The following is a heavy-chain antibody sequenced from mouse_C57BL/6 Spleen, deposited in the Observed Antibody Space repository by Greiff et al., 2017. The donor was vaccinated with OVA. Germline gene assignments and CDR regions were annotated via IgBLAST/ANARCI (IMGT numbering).Heavy chain of an antibody. CDR1: GFTFSSYA. CDR3: ARGGGYAFAY. D-gene: IGHD2-2*01. J-gene: IGHJ3*01. CDR2: ISDGGSYT. Sequence: EVKVEESGGGLVKPGGSLKLSCAASGFTFSSYAMSWVRQTPEQRLEWVATISDGGSYTYYPDNVKGRFTISRDNAKNNLYLQMSHLKSEDTAMYYCARGGGYAFAYWGQGTLVTVSA. V-gene: IGHV5-4*03.